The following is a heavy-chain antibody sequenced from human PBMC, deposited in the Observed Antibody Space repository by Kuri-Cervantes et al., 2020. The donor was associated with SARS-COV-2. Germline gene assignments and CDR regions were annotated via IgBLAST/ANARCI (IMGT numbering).Heavy chain of an antibody. CDR3: TRHDY. CDR2: IRNKANSYAT. CDR1: GFTFSDSA. J-gene: IGHJ4*02. V-gene: IGHV3-73*01. Sequence: GGSLRLSCAASGFTFSDSAMHWVRQASGKGLEWVGRIRNKANSYATTYAASVSGRFTISRDDSKNTAYLQMNSLKTEDTALYYCTRHDYWGQGTLVTVSS.